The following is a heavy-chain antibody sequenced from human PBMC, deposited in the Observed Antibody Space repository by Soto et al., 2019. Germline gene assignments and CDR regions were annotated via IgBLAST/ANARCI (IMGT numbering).Heavy chain of an antibody. CDR3: ARDMALGEVATMKPFDY. V-gene: IGHV1-69*08. J-gene: IGHJ4*02. CDR2: LIPILGIA. D-gene: IGHD5-12*01. Sequence: QVQLVQSGAEVKKPGSSVKVSCKASGGTFSSYTISWVRQAPGQGLEWMGRLIPILGIANYAQKFEGRVTITADKSTSTAYMELSSLRSEDTAVYYCARDMALGEVATMKPFDYWGQGTLVTVSS. CDR1: GGTFSSYT.